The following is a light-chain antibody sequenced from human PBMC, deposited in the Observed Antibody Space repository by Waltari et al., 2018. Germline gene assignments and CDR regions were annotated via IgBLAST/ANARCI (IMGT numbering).Light chain of an antibody. CDR2: STN. V-gene: IGLV8-61*01. J-gene: IGLJ3*02. CDR3: VLYMGSGLWV. CDR1: SGSVSSSYF. Sequence: QTVVTQEPSFSVSPGGTVTLTCGLSSGSVSSSYFPSWYQQTPGQAPRPLTYSTNPRSSGVPERFSGSILGNKAALTITGAQADDESDYYCVLYMGSGLWVFGGGTKLTVL.